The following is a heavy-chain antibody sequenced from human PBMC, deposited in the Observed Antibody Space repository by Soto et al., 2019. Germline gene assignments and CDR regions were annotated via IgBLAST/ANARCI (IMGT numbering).Heavy chain of an antibody. Sequence: KPSEILSLTCTVSGGSISSSSYYWGWIRQPPGKGLEWIGSIYYSGSTYYNPSLKSRVTISVDTSKNQFSLKLTSVTAADTAVYYCARRGKRILGGWFDPWGQGTLVTVSS. CDR3: ARRGKRILGGWFDP. J-gene: IGHJ5*02. CDR2: IYYSGST. CDR1: GGSISSSSYY. D-gene: IGHD3-16*01. V-gene: IGHV4-39*01.